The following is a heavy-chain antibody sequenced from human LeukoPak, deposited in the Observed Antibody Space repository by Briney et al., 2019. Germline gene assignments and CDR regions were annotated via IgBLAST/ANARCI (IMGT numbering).Heavy chain of an antibody. CDR3: ARDEDYVSSGWYIY. Sequence: GRSLRLSCAASGFTFSSYGMHWVRQAPGKGLEWVAVIWYDGSNKYYADSVKGRFTISRDNSKNTLYLQMNSLRAEDTAVYYCARDEDYVSSGWYIYWGQGTLVTVSS. D-gene: IGHD6-19*01. J-gene: IGHJ4*02. V-gene: IGHV3-33*08. CDR2: IWYDGSNK. CDR1: GFTFSSYG.